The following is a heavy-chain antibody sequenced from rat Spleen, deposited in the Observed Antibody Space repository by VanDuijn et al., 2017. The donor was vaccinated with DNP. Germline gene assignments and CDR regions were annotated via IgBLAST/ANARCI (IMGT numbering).Heavy chain of an antibody. D-gene: IGHD5-1*01. CDR2: ISYDGTST. CDR1: GFTFSDYY. J-gene: IGHJ2*01. CDR3: VRVNWVPDY. Sequence: EVQLVESGGALVQPGRSLKLSCVASGFTFSDYYMAWVRQAPTKGLEWVAYISYDGTSTYNGDSVKGRFTISRDNAQDTLYLQMNSLRSEDTATYYCVRVNWVPDYWGQGVMVTVSS. V-gene: IGHV5-22*01.